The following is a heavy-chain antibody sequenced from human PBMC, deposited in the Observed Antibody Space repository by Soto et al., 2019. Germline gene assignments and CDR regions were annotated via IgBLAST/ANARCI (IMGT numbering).Heavy chain of an antibody. J-gene: IGHJ3*02. V-gene: IGHV4-39*01. D-gene: IGHD3-22*01. CDR3: ARHRPTPKYYYDSSGYPRHAFDI. Sequence: SETLSLTCTVSGGSISSSSYYWGWIRQPPGKGLEWIGSIYYSGSTYYNPSLKSRVTISVDTSKNQFSLKLSSVTAADTAVYYCARHRPTPKYYYDSSGYPRHAFDIWGQGTMVPVSS. CDR1: GGSISSSSYY. CDR2: IYYSGST.